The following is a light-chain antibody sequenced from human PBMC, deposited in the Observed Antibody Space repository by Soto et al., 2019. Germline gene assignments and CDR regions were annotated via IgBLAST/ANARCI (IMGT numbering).Light chain of an antibody. CDR2: GAS. CDR3: QQSYSILT. V-gene: IGKV1-39*01. Sequence: DIQMTQSPSSLSASVGDRVTITCRASQSISSYLNWYQQKPGKCPKLLIYGASSLESGVPSRFSGSGSGTDFTLTINSLQPEDFATYYCQQSYSILTFGGGTKVDIK. J-gene: IGKJ4*01. CDR1: QSISSY.